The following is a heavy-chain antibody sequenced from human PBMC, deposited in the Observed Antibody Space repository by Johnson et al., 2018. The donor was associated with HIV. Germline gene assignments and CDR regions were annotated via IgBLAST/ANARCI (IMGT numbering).Heavy chain of an antibody. CDR2: ISYDGSNK. Sequence: QVQLVESGGSVVQPGRSLRLSCAASGFTLSSYAMHWVRQAPGKGLEWVAVISYDGSNKYYADSVKGRFTISRDNSKNTLYLQMKSLRAEDTALYYCGTGRAGQVWDVFDIWGQGTMVTVSS. CDR3: GTGRAGQVWDVFDI. V-gene: IGHV3-30*04. J-gene: IGHJ3*02. D-gene: IGHD6-19*01. CDR1: GFTLSSYA.